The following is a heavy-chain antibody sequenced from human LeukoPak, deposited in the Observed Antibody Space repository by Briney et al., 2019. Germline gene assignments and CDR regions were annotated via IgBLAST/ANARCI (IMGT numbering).Heavy chain of an antibody. V-gene: IGHV3-64*01. CDR1: GFTFSSYA. CDR3: VRREDYNFDY. D-gene: IGHD5-24*01. CDR2: VSSNGANS. Sequence: PGGSLRLSCAASGFTFSSYAMHWVRQAPGQGLEYVAAVSSNGANSYYASSVEGRFSASRDNSNNILFLQMDSLRVDDMAVYYCVRREDYNFDYWGQGTLVTVSS. J-gene: IGHJ4*02.